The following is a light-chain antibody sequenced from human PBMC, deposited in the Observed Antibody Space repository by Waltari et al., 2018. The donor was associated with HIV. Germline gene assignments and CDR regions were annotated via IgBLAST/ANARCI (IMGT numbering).Light chain of an antibody. CDR3: QQYHKFPLT. Sequence: DIQMTQSPSALPTSVGDRVTITCRASQNIFSWLAWYQQKPGKAPKVLIYKASSLESGVPTRFSGVGSGTEFTLTISSLQPDDFATYYCQQYHKFPLTFGGGTKVEIK. CDR2: KAS. V-gene: IGKV1-5*03. J-gene: IGKJ4*01. CDR1: QNIFSW.